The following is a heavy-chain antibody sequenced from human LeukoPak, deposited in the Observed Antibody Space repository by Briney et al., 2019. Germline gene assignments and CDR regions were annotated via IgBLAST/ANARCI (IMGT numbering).Heavy chain of an antibody. CDR3: ARDLGAVGSGSPFEFGY. V-gene: IGHV4-30-4*01. CDR2: IYYSGST. CDR1: GGPIGSGAYY. J-gene: IGHJ4*02. D-gene: IGHD3-10*01. Sequence: SETLSLTCSVSGGPIGSGAYYWSWIRQPPGKGLEWIGYIYYSGSTYYNPSLQSRVIISVDTSKNQFSLKLSSVTAADTAVYYCARDLGAVGSGSPFEFGYWGQGTLVIVSS.